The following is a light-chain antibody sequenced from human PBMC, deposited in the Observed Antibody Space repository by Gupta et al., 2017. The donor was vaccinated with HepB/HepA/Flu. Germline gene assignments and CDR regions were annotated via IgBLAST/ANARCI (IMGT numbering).Light chain of an antibody. CDR3: QQRSSWPSIT. J-gene: IGKJ5*01. Sequence: EIVLTQSPATLSLSPGERATLSCRASQSIRSYLAWYQQKPGQAPRLLIYGASNRATGIPPRFSGSGSGTDFTLTISSRDPEDFAVYYCQQRSSWPSITFGQGTRLEIK. CDR2: GAS. V-gene: IGKV3-11*01. CDR1: QSIRSY.